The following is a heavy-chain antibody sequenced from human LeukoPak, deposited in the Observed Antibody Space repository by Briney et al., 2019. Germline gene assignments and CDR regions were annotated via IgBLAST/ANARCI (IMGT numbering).Heavy chain of an antibody. CDR1: GASFSNYY. V-gene: IGHV4-34*01. CDR2: ITHHGET. CDR3: APILGDYSDFDS. J-gene: IGHJ4*02. D-gene: IGHD4-17*01. Sequence: SETLSLTCAVYGASFSNYYLSWVRHPPGKGLEWIGEITHHGETHYNPSLKTRVTISVDTSKNQFSLRLSSVAATDTAVYYCAPILGDYSDFDSWGQGTLVSVSS.